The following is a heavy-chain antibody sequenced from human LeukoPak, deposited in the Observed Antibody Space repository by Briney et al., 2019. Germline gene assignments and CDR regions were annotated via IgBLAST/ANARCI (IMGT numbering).Heavy chain of an antibody. CDR2: IRGKANSYAT. Sequence: PGGSLRLSCAASGFTFSGSAMHWVRQASGKGLEWVGRIRGKANSYATASAASVKGRFTISRDDSKNTAYLQMNSLKTEDTAVYYCTTLRIYCSGGSCEIDYWGQGTRVTVSS. CDR3: TTLRIYCSGGSCEIDY. J-gene: IGHJ4*02. CDR1: GFTFSGSA. V-gene: IGHV3-73*01. D-gene: IGHD2-15*01.